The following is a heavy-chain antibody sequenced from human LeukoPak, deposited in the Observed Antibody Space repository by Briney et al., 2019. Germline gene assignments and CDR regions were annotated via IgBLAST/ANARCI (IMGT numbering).Heavy chain of an antibody. CDR2: IKQDGSEQ. CDR3: AATGYGDDGFDY. D-gene: IGHD4-17*01. Sequence: QTGRSLRLSCAASGFTFSSYWMSWVRQAPGKGLEWVANIKQDGSEQYYVDSVKGRFTISRDNAKNALYLQMNSLRAKDTAVYYCAATGYGDDGFDYWGQGTLVTVSS. CDR1: GFTFSSYW. V-gene: IGHV3-7*01. J-gene: IGHJ4*02.